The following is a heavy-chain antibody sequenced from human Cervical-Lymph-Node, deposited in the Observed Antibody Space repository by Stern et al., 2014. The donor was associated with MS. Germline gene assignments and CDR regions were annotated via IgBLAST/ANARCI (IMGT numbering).Heavy chain of an antibody. V-gene: IGHV1-69*09. CDR3: ARAPPGVSGGY. CDR2: IIPILGIA. D-gene: IGHD2-8*01. J-gene: IGHJ4*02. CDR1: GGTFSSYT. Sequence: QVQLVQSGAEVKKPGSSVKVSCKASGGTFSSYTISWVRQAPGQGLEWMGRIIPILGIANYAQKFQGRVTIAADKSTSTAYMELSSLRSEDTAVYYCARAPPGVSGGYWGQGTLVTVSS.